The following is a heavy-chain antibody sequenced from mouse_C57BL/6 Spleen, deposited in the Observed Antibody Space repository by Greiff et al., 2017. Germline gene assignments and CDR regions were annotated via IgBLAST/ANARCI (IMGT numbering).Heavy chain of an antibody. CDR1: GYTFTSYW. D-gene: IGHD1-1*01. V-gene: IGHV1-55*01. CDR2: IYPGSGST. Sequence: VKLQQPGAELVKPGASVKMSCKASGYTFTSYWITWVKQRPGQGLEWIGDIYPGSGSTNYNEKFKSKATLTVDTSSSTAYMQLSSLTSEDSAVYYCATITTVVEYYAMDYWGQGTSVTVSS. CDR3: ATITTVVEYYAMDY. J-gene: IGHJ4*01.